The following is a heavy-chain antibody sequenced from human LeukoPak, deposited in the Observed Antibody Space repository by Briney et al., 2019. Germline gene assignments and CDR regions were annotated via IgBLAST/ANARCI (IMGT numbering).Heavy chain of an antibody. Sequence: GGSLRLSCVASGFPFSSYAMSWVRQAPGKGLEWVSYISSGSSTIYYADSVKGRFTISRDNAKNSLYLQMNSLRAEDTAVYYCARLYGDYAYWGQGTLVTVSS. D-gene: IGHD4-17*01. J-gene: IGHJ4*02. V-gene: IGHV3-48*01. CDR2: ISSGSSTI. CDR3: ARLYGDYAY. CDR1: GFPFSSYA.